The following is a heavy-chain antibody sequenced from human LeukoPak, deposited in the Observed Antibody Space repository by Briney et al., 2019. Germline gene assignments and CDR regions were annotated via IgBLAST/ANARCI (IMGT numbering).Heavy chain of an antibody. V-gene: IGHV3-30*18. CDR2: ISYDGSNK. CDR3: AKDIERTYYDFWSELLAFLY. CDR1: GFTFSSYG. Sequence: GGSLRLSCAASGFTFSSYGMHWVRQAPGKGLEWVAVISYDGSNKYYADSVKGRFTISRDNSKNTLYLQMNSLRAEDTAVYYCAKDIERTYYDFWSELLAFLYWGQGTLVTVSS. D-gene: IGHD3-3*01. J-gene: IGHJ4*02.